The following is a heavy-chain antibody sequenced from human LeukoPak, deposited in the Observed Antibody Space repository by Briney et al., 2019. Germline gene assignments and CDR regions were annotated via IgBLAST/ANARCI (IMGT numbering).Heavy chain of an antibody. CDR3: ARADVDSLFDY. J-gene: IGHJ4*02. V-gene: IGHV4-30-4*01. CDR1: GGSITNDGYY. D-gene: IGHD3-9*01. CDR2: IYYSGST. Sequence: SQTLSLTCTVSGGSITNDGYYWSWIRQPPGKGLEWIGYIYYSGSTYYNPSLKSRVTVSVDSSRNQFSLKLNSVTAADTAVYYCARADVDSLFDYWGQGTLVTVSS.